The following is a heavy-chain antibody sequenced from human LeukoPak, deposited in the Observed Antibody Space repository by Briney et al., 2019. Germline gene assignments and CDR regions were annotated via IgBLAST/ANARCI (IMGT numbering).Heavy chain of an antibody. Sequence: GGSLRLSCAASGFTFTGYAMSWVRQTPEKGLEWVANIKQDGSETVYVDSLKGRFTISRDNAQSSLYLQMNSLRAEDTAVYYCARDPYSSSWSYGMDVWGQGTTVTVSS. CDR3: ARDPYSSSWSYGMDV. CDR2: IKQDGSET. D-gene: IGHD6-13*01. V-gene: IGHV3-7*05. CDR1: GFTFTGYA. J-gene: IGHJ6*02.